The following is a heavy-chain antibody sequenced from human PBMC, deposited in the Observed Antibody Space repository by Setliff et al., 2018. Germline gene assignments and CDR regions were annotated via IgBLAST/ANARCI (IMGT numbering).Heavy chain of an antibody. CDR1: GFTFTTYW. V-gene: IGHV3-7*01. CDR3: ARAHSSTLSVHDY. CDR2: IKQDGSQK. D-gene: IGHD2-2*01. J-gene: IGHJ4*02. Sequence: PGGSLRLSCAASGFTFTTYWMNWARQAPGKGLEWVATIKQDGSQKYYADSVKGRFTISRDNAKNTLYLQMNSLRAEDTAVYYCARAHSSTLSVHDYWGQGTLVTVSS.